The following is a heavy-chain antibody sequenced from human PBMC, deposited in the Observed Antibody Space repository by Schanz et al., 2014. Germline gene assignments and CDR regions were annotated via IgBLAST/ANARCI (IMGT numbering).Heavy chain of an antibody. V-gene: IGHV1-69*08. D-gene: IGHD3-22*01. CDR2: IIPMNGIA. Sequence: QVQLVQSGAEVKKPGSSVKVSCKASGGTFSSYTFSWVRQAPGQGLEWMGRIIPMNGIANYAQKFQGRVTITADKSTSTAYMELSSLRSEDTAVYYCAREDCSINSCYDLDYWGQGTLLTVSS. CDR1: GGTFSSYT. J-gene: IGHJ4*02. CDR3: AREDCSINSCYDLDY.